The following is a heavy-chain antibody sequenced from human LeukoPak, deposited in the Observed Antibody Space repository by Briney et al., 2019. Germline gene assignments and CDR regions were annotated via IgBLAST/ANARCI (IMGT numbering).Heavy chain of an antibody. CDR3: ATDGGSSWYVRGYYFDY. CDR1: GYTLTELS. V-gene: IGHV1-24*01. Sequence: ASVKVSCKVSGYTLTELSMHWVRQAPGKGLEWMGGFDPEDGETIYAQKFQGRVTMTEDTSTDTAYMELSSLRSEGTAVYYCATDGGSSWYVRGYYFDYWGQGTLVTVSS. J-gene: IGHJ4*02. CDR2: FDPEDGET. D-gene: IGHD6-13*01.